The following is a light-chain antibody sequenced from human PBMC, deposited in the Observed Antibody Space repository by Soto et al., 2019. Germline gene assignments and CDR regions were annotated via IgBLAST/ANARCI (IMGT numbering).Light chain of an antibody. J-gene: IGLJ2*01. CDR2: DVS. V-gene: IGLV2-14*01. CDR1: SSDVGRYNY. CDR3: SSYTSTGTDVV. Sequence: QSALTQPASVSGSPGQSITISCTGTSSDVGRYNYVSWYQQHPGKAPKLMIYDVSFRRSGVSNRFSGSKSGNTASLTISGLQADDEADYYCSSYTSTGTDVVFGGGTKLTVL.